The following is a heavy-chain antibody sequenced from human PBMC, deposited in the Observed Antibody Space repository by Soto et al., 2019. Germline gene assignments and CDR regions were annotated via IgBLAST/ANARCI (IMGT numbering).Heavy chain of an antibody. CDR2: VSIGGST. J-gene: IGHJ4*02. Sequence: DVQLLESGGGLVQPEGSLRLSCAASGFTFSSYAMGWVRQGPGKGLEWVSVVSIGGSTHYAASVMGRFTISRDNSKNTLSLQMNSLTAEDTAVYFCAKRRGAGGHFDYWGQGALVTVSS. CDR1: GFTFSSYA. D-gene: IGHD2-15*01. CDR3: AKRRGAGGHFDY. V-gene: IGHV3-23*01.